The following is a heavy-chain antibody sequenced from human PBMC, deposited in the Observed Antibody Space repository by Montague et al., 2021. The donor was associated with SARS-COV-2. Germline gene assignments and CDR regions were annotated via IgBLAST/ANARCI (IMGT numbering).Heavy chain of an antibody. D-gene: IGHD3-3*01. Sequence: SETLSLTCTVSGGSISSYYWSWIRQHAGKGLGWIGRIYTSGSTNYNPSLNSRGTISVETSKNQSSLKLSSVTAADTAVYYCASQTFHYYFWRVLAFDYWGQGTLVPVSS. CDR3: ASQTFHYYFWRVLAFDY. CDR2: IYTSGST. J-gene: IGHJ4*02. CDR1: GGSISSYY. V-gene: IGHV4-4*07.